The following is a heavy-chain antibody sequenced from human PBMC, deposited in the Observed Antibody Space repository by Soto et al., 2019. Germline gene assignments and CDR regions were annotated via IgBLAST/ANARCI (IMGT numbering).Heavy chain of an antibody. CDR3: ARGGQAYDSSGLESGVYFQH. D-gene: IGHD3-22*01. CDR1: GGSISSGDYY. CDR2: IYYSGST. J-gene: IGHJ1*01. Sequence: PSETLSLTCTVSGGSISSGDYYWSWIRQPPGKGLEWIGYIYYSGSTYYNPSLKSRVTISVDTSKNQFSLKLSSVTAADTAVYYCARGGQAYDSSGLESGVYFQHWGQGTLVTVSS. V-gene: IGHV4-30-4*01.